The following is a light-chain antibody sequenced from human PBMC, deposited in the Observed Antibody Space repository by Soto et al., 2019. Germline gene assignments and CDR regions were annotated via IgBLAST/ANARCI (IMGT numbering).Light chain of an antibody. CDR1: QSVSSNS. Sequence: ESVLTQSPGTLSLSPGERATLSCRASQSVSSNSLAWYQQKPGQAPRLLIYGASSRATGTPDRFSGSGSGTDFTLTVSRLEPVDFAVYYCQQFGGSPPSWTFGQGTKVEI. V-gene: IGKV3-20*01. CDR2: GAS. J-gene: IGKJ1*01. CDR3: QQFGGSPPSWT.